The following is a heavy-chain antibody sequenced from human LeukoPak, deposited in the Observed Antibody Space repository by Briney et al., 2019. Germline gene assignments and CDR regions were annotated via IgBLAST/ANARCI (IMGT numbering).Heavy chain of an antibody. CDR1: VFTFADYA. CDR2: IRWNSGSI. CDR3: AKDIGLYDFWSGYYTFDY. D-gene: IGHD3-3*01. V-gene: IGHV3-9*01. J-gene: IGHJ4*02. Sequence: GRSLRLSCADSVFTFADYAMHWVRQAPGKGLEWVSGIRWNSGSIGYADSVKGRFTISRDNAKNSLYLQMNSLRAEDTALYYCAKDIGLYDFWSGYYTFDYWGQGTLVTVSS.